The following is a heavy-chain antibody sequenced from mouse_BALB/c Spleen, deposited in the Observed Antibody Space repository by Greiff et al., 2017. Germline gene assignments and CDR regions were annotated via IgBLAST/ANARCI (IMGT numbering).Heavy chain of an antibody. CDR1: GFTFSSYT. D-gene: IGHD2-1*01. CDR3: ARYGNYGGLFAY. J-gene: IGHJ3*01. CDR2: ISSGGGNT. Sequence: EVKLVESGGGLVKPGGSLKLSCAASGFTFSSYTMSWVRQTPEKSLEWVATISSGGGNTYYPDSVKGRFTISRDNAKNNLYLQMSSLRSEDTALYYCARYGNYGGLFAYWGQGTLVTVSA. V-gene: IGHV5-9*03.